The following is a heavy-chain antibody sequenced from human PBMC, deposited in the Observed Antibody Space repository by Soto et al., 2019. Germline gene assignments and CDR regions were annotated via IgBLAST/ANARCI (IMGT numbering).Heavy chain of an antibody. CDR1: GFTFSSYG. V-gene: IGHV3-30*18. J-gene: IGHJ6*02. Sequence: QVQLVESGGGVVQPGRSLRLSCAASGFTFSSYGMHWVRQAPGKGLEWVAVISYDGSNKYYADSVKGRFTISRDNSKNTLYLQMNSLRAEDTAVYYCAKENHYDFWSGYSGYYYYGMDVWGQGPTVTVSS. CDR3: AKENHYDFWSGYSGYYYYGMDV. CDR2: ISYDGSNK. D-gene: IGHD3-3*01.